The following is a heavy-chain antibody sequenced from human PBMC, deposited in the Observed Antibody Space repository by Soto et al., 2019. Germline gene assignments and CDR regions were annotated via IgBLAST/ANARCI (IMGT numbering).Heavy chain of an antibody. V-gene: IGHV3-7*02. Sequence: PGGSLRLSCAASGFTFSSYWMSWVRQAPGKGLEWVANIKPQGSNKYYADSVKGRFTISRDNSKNTLYLQMNSLRAEDTAVYYCSAEDYIVGSGTNYGMDVWGQGTTVTVSS. CDR2: IKPQGSNK. CDR3: SAEDYIVGSGTNYGMDV. J-gene: IGHJ6*02. CDR1: GFTFSSYW. D-gene: IGHD2-21*01.